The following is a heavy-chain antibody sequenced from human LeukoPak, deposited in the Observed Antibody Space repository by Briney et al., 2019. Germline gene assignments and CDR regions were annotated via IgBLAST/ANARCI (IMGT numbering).Heavy chain of an antibody. Sequence: SVKVSCKASGGTFSSYAISWVRQAPGQGLEWMGRIIPIFGTANYAQKFQGRVTITTDESTSTAYMELSSLRSEDTAVYYCARETRYYDSSGYYDAFDIWGQGTMVTVSS. CDR2: IIPIFGTA. CDR3: ARETRYYDSSGYYDAFDI. D-gene: IGHD3-22*01. J-gene: IGHJ3*02. CDR1: GGTFSSYA. V-gene: IGHV1-69*05.